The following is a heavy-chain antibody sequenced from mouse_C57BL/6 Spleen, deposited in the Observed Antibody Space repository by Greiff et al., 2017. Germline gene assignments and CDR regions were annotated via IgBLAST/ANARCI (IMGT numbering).Heavy chain of an antibody. CDR2: ISSGSSTI. D-gene: IGHD2-4*01. CDR1: GFTFSDYG. J-gene: IGHJ4*01. Sequence: EVQRVESGGGLVKPGGSLKLSCAASGFTFSDYGMHWVRQAPEKGLEWVAYISSGSSTIYYADTVKGRFTISRANAKNTLFLQMTSLRSEDTAMYYCARRKDDYDGGYAMDYWGQGTSVTVSS. V-gene: IGHV5-17*01. CDR3: ARRKDDYDGGYAMDY.